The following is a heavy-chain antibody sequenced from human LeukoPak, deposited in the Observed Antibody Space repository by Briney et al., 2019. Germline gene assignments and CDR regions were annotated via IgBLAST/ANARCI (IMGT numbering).Heavy chain of an antibody. CDR1: GYRFTTSW. Sequence: GEPLKTPLKGPGYRFTTSWIGWAPQMPGKGLEWMGIIYPGDSDTRYRPSFQGQVTISADKSISTAYLQWSSLNTSDTAMYYCARYINHYYFVYWGGGTVVTVSS. D-gene: IGHD1-14*01. J-gene: IGHJ4*02. V-gene: IGHV5-51*01. CDR3: ARYINHYYFVY. CDR2: IYPGDSDT.